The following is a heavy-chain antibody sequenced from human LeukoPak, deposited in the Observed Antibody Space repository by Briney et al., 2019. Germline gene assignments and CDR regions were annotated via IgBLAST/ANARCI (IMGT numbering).Heavy chain of an antibody. D-gene: IGHD5-18*01. Sequence: SGGSLRLSCAASGFTFRGYNLNWVRQAPGKGLEWVSGISSSSSYIYYADSVKGRFTISRDNAKNSLYPQMNSLRAEDTAVYYCARDGFSYGPGAAMGYWGQGTLVTVSS. V-gene: IGHV3-21*01. CDR1: GFTFRGYN. CDR3: ARDGFSYGPGAAMGY. J-gene: IGHJ4*02. CDR2: ISSSSSYI.